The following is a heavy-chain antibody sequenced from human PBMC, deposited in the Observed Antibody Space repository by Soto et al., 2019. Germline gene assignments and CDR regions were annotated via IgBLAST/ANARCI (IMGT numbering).Heavy chain of an antibody. CDR3: AKVGFLEWLLYYFDY. CDR1: GFTFSSYA. Sequence: GGSLRLSCAASGFTFSSYAMSWVRQAPGKGLEWVSAISGSGGSTYYADSVKGRFTISRDNSKNTLYLQMNSLIAEDTAVYYFAKVGFLEWLLYYFDYWGQGTLVTVSS. CDR2: ISGSGGST. J-gene: IGHJ4*02. V-gene: IGHV3-23*01. D-gene: IGHD3-3*01.